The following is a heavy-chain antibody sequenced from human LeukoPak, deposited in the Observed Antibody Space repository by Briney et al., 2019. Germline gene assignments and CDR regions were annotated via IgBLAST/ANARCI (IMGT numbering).Heavy chain of an antibody. CDR2: IIPIFGTA. V-gene: IGHV1-69*13. Sequence: SVKVSCKASGGTFSSYAISWVRQAPGQGLEWMGGIIPIFGTANYAQKFQGRVTITADESTSTVYMELSSLRSEDTAVYYCAGGADVGLYTFDYWGQGTLVTVSS. CDR3: AGGADVGLYTFDY. J-gene: IGHJ4*02. D-gene: IGHD2-2*02. CDR1: GGTFSSYA.